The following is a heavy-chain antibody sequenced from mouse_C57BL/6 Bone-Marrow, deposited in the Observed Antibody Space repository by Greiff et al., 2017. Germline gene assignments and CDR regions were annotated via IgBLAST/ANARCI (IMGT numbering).Heavy chain of an antibody. Sequence: QVQLQQPGAELVMPGASVKLSCKASGYTFTSYWMHWVKQRPGQGLEWIGEIDPSDSCTNYNQKFKGKSTLTVDKSSSTAYMQLRSRTSEDAAVYYCARGDGPGPYAMDYWGQGTSVTVSS. CDR3: ARGDGPGPYAMDY. CDR2: IDPSDSCT. J-gene: IGHJ4*01. V-gene: IGHV1-69*01. D-gene: IGHD2-3*01. CDR1: GYTFTSYW.